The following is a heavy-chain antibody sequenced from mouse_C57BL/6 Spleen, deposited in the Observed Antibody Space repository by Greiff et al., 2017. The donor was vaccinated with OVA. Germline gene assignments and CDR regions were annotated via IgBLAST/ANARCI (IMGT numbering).Heavy chain of an antibody. Sequence: QVHVKQSGAELARPGASVKLSCKASGYTFTSYGMRWVKQRTGQGLEWIGYIYPSSGNTYYNEKFKGKATLTADKSSSTAYMELRSLTSEDSAVDFCARWGITGAWLAYWGQGTLVTVSA. CDR2: IYPSSGNT. CDR3: ARWGITGAWLAY. V-gene: IGHV1-81*01. CDR1: GYTFTSYG. D-gene: IGHD2-4*01. J-gene: IGHJ3*01.